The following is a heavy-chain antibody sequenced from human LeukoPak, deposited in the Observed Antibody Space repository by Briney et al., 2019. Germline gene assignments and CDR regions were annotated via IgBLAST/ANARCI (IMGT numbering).Heavy chain of an antibody. D-gene: IGHD2/OR15-2a*01. V-gene: IGHV3-48*03. Sequence: GGSLRLSCAAFGFTFSSFEMNWVRQAPGKGPEWVSYISSSSGSTKYYADSVKGRFTISRDNAKNSLYLQMKSLRAEDTAVYYCARGKTSQNIVTRKTYNWFDPWGQGTLVTVSS. CDR3: ARGKTSQNIVTRKTYNWFDP. J-gene: IGHJ5*02. CDR1: GFTFSSFE. CDR2: ISSSSGSTK.